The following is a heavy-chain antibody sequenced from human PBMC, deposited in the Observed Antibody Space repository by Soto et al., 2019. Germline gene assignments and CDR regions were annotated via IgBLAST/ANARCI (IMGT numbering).Heavy chain of an antibody. CDR2: IYYSGTT. D-gene: IGHD3-10*02. V-gene: IGHV4-39*01. Sequence: QLQLQESGPGLVKPSETLSLTCTVSGGSISSSSYYWGWIRQPPGKGLEWIGSIYYSGTTYYNTSVTTRVTISVDTSKTQFSLKLSSATAADTAVYYCARHRKLCWNWFDPWGQGTLVTVSS. J-gene: IGHJ5*02. CDR3: ARHRKLCWNWFDP. CDR1: GGSISSSSYY.